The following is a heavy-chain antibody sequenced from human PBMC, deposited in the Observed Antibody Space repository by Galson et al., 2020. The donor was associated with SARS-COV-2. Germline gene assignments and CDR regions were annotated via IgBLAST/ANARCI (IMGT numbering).Heavy chain of an antibody. CDR2: INYRGST. J-gene: IGHJ4*02. CDR3: ARDRNCSGGSCSYFDY. Sequence: SEPLSLTCTVSGGSIRSGGYSWSWIRQHPGKGLEWIGHINYRGSTYYNPSLKSRVTISVDTSKNQFSLKLSSVTAADTAVYYCARDRNCSGGSCSYFDYWGQGTLVTVSS. D-gene: IGHD2-15*01. V-gene: IGHV4-31*03. CDR1: GGSIRSGGYS.